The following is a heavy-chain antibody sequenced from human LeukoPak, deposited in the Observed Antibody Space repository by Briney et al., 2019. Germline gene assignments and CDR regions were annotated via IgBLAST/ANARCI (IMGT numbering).Heavy chain of an antibody. CDR3: ARAPITSPFYFDS. J-gene: IGHJ4*02. CDR1: GFAFGEHS. D-gene: IGHD2-2*01. Sequence: GGSLRLSCTASGFAFGEHSMSWVRQVPGKGLEWVSGINWSGGSTGYTDPVRGRFTISRDNAKNSLYLQMDSLSAEDTALYYCARAPITSPFYFDSWGQGTLVTVSS. CDR2: INWSGGST. V-gene: IGHV3-20*04.